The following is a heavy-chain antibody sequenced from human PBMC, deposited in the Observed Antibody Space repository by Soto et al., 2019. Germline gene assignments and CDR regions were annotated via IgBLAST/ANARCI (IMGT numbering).Heavy chain of an antibody. J-gene: IGHJ5*02. D-gene: IGHD2-15*01. V-gene: IGHV4-30-4*01. CDR2: IYYSGSA. CDR1: HGPTNSADYY. CDR3: ARTKCSGGSCYSWSLYH. Sequence: SETLSLTCTVSHGPTNSADYYWSWIRQAPGKGLEWIGYIYYSGSASYNPTLKGRVSMSLDTSKNQFSLSLRSVTAADTAMYYCARTKCSGGSCYSWSLYHWGQGSPFGVSS.